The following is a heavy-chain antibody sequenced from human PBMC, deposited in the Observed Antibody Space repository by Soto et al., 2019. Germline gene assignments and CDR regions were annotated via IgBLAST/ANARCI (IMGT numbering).Heavy chain of an antibody. CDR1: GGTFSSYT. Sequence: SVKVSCKASGGTFSSYTISWVRQAPGQGLEWMGGIIPIFGTANYAQKFQGGVTITADESTSTAYMELSSLRSEDTAVYYCARHPGGRGYYYGMDVWGQGTTVTVSS. CDR3: ARHPGGRGYYYGMDV. V-gene: IGHV1-69*13. J-gene: IGHJ6*02. CDR2: IIPIFGTA. D-gene: IGHD2-15*01.